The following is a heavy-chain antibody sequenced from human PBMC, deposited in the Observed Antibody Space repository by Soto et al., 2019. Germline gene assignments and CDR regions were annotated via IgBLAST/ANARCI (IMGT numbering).Heavy chain of an antibody. CDR1: RDTFDSYA. Sequence: SVKVSCKASRDTFDSYAMTWVRLAPGQGPEWMGGIIPILGTTKYAQKFQGGVTMTADESTSTVYMELSSLRSEDGAVYYCAAGGKNGYIKWGQGTQVTVSS. J-gene: IGHJ4*02. CDR3: AAGGKNGYIK. V-gene: IGHV1-69*13. CDR2: IIPILGTT. D-gene: IGHD1-1*01.